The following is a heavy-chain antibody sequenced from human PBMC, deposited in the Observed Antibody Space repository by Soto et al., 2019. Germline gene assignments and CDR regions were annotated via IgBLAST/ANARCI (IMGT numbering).Heavy chain of an antibody. CDR1: DGSISSSSYY. CDR2: IYYSGST. D-gene: IGHD6-25*01. V-gene: IGHV4-39*01. CDR3: ARLRGYTY. Sequence: TETLSLTFTVSDGSISSSSYYWGWIRQPPGKGLEWIGSIYYSGSTYYNPSLKSRVTISVDTSKNQFSLKLSSVTAADTAVYYCARLRGYTYWGQGTLVTVSS. J-gene: IGHJ4*02.